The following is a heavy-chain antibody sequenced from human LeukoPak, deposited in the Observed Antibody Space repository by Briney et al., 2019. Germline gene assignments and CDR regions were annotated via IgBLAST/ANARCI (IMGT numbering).Heavy chain of an antibody. CDR2: IIPIFGTA. CDR1: GYTFTSYG. V-gene: IGHV1-69*13. Sequence: GASVKVSCKASGYTFTSYGISWVRQAPGQGLEWMGGIIPIFGTANYAQKFQGRVTITADESTSTAYMELSSLRSEDTAVYYCARDKGQDDYYDSSGFFDYWGQGTLVTVSS. J-gene: IGHJ4*02. D-gene: IGHD3-22*01. CDR3: ARDKGQDDYYDSSGFFDY.